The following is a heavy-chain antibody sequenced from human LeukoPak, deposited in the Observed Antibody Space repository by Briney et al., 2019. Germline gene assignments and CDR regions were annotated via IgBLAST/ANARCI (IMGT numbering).Heavy chain of an antibody. D-gene: IGHD6-19*01. CDR3: AKDPTVGIAVAGIVNDY. CDR1: GFTFSSYG. V-gene: IGHV3-23*01. J-gene: IGHJ4*02. Sequence: PGRSLRLSCAVSGFTFSSYGMHWVRQAPGKGLEWVSAISGSGGNTHYADSVMGRFSISRDNSKNTLYLQMNSLRAEDTAVYYCAKDPTVGIAVAGIVNDYSGQGTLVTVSS. CDR2: ISGSGGNT.